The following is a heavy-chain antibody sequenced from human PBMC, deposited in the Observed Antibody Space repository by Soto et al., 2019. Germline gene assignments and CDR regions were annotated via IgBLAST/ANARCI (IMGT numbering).Heavy chain of an antibody. V-gene: IGHV3-33*01. CDR2: IWNDGNGY. CDR3: ARRQISPPTRGAASARGGMDV. CDR1: GFNFNNYG. Sequence: QVQLVESGGGVVQPGRSLRLSCAASGFNFNNYGMHWVRQAPGKGLEWVAVIWNDGNGYYYANSVKGRFTISRDNSKNTRYLQRSSLRAEDTAVYYCARRQISPPTRGAASARGGMDVWGQGTTVTVSS. J-gene: IGHJ6*02. D-gene: IGHD6-13*01.